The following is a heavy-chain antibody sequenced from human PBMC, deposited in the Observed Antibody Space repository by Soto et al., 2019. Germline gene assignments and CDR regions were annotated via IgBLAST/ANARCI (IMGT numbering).Heavy chain of an antibody. V-gene: IGHV4-59*01. CDR1: GGSFSSYY. Sequence: PSETLSLTCTVSGGSFSSYYRSWIRQPPGKGLEWIGYIYYTGTATYNPSLKSRVTISVDTSKSQFSLNLKSVTAADTAVYYCARIEGVAPGWFDPWGQGTLVTVSS. J-gene: IGHJ5*01. D-gene: IGHD3-10*01. CDR3: ARIEGVAPGWFDP. CDR2: IYYTGTA.